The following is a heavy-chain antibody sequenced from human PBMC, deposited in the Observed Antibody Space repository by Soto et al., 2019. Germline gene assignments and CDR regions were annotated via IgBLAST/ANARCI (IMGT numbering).Heavy chain of an antibody. V-gene: IGHV4-30-4*01. CDR2: IYYSGST. CDR3: AREVTGTSETYYYYGMDV. J-gene: IGHJ6*02. D-gene: IGHD1-20*01. Sequence: QVQLQESGPGLVKPSQTLSLTCTVSGGSISSGDYYWSWIRQPPGKGLEWIGYIYYSGSTYYNPSLQSRVTISVDTSKNQFSLKLSSVTAADTAVYYCAREVTGTSETYYYYGMDVWGQGTTVTVSS. CDR1: GGSISSGDYY.